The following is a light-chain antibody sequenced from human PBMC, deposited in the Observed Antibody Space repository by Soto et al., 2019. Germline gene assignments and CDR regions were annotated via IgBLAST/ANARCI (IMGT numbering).Light chain of an antibody. V-gene: IGLV1-40*01. J-gene: IGLJ3*02. Sequence: QSVLTQPPSASGTPGQRVTISCSGSSSNIGAGYDVHWYQQLPGTVPKLVIFDTFNRPSGVPDRFSGSKSGTSASLAITGLRAEDEADYYCQAYDNSLGVSVLFGGGTKVTVL. CDR2: DTF. CDR1: SSNIGAGYD. CDR3: QAYDNSLGVSVL.